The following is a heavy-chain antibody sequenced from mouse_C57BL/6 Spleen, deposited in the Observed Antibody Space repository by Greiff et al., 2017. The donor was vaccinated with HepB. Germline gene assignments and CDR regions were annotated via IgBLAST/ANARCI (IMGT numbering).Heavy chain of an antibody. CDR3: ARHGGRQLRLPFAY. CDR1: GFTFSSYG. V-gene: IGHV5-6*01. CDR2: ISSGGSYT. J-gene: IGHJ3*01. D-gene: IGHD3-2*02. Sequence: VQLKESGGDLVKPGGSLKLSCAASGFTFSSYGMSWVRQTPDKRLEWVATISSGGSYTYYPDSVKGRFTISRDNAKNTLYLQMSSLKSEDTAMYYCARHGGRQLRLPFAYWGQGTLVTVSA.